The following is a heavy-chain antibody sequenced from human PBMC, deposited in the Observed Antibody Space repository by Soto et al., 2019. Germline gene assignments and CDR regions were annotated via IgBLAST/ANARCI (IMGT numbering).Heavy chain of an antibody. CDR2: INHSGRT. CDR1: GGSFSGYY. CDR3: ARSGRYCSSTSCYNYYYGMDV. J-gene: IGHJ6*02. Sequence: PSETLSLTCAVYGGSFSGYYWSWIRQPPGKGLEWIGEINHSGRTNYNPSLKSRVTISVDTSKNQFSLKLSSVTAADTAVYYCARSGRYCSSTSCYNYYYGMDVWGQGTTVT. D-gene: IGHD2-2*02. V-gene: IGHV4-34*01.